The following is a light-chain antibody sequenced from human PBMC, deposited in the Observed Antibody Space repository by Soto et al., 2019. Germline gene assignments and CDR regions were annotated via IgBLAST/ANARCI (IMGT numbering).Light chain of an antibody. J-gene: IGKJ1*01. V-gene: IGKV3-15*01. CDR1: QSVSSN. CDR2: GAF. CDR3: QHYNNWPPWT. Sequence: EIVMTQSPATLSVSPGERATLSCRASQSVSSNFAWYQQKPGQAPRLLIYGAFTRATGIPARFSGSGSGTEFILTISSLQSEDFAVYYCQHYNNWPPWTFGQGTKVEIK.